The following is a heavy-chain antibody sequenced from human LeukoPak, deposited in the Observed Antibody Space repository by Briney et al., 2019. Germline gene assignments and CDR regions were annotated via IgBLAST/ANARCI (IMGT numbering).Heavy chain of an antibody. J-gene: IGHJ5*02. CDR2: IYPSGGST. V-gene: IGHV1-46*01. Sequence: ASVKVSCKASGYIFTSYFMHWVRQAPGQGLEWMGLIYPSGGSTRYAQKFQGRVTMTRDMSTSTVYMELSSLRSEDTAVYYCARALPHRRLMDTTMEQHWFDPWGQGTLVTVSS. CDR3: ARALPHRRLMDTTMEQHWFDP. D-gene: IGHD5-18*01. CDR1: GYIFTSYF.